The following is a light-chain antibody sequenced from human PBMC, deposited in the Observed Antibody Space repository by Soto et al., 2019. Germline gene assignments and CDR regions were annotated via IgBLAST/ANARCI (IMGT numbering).Light chain of an antibody. CDR3: NSSTTNSNRV. CDR2: EVT. J-gene: IGLJ1*01. CDR1: SSDVGAYNY. Sequence: QAVLTQPASVPGSPGQSSNISCTGTSSDVGAYNYVSWYQHHPGKAPKLMIYEVTNRPSGVYNRFSGSKSANMASLTISELQAEDVADYYCNSSTTNSNRVFGTGTKVTVL. V-gene: IGLV2-14*01.